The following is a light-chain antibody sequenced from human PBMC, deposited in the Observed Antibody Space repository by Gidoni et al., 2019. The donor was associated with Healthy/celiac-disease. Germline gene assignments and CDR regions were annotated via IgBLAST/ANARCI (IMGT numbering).Light chain of an antibody. CDR3: QQSYSTFWT. Sequence: DIQMTQSPSSLSASVGDRVTITCRASQSISSYLNWYQQKPGKAPKLLIYAASSLQSGVPSRFSGSGSWTDFTLTISSLQPEDFATYYCQQSYSTFWTFXXXTKVEIK. CDR1: QSISSY. V-gene: IGKV1-39*01. CDR2: AAS. J-gene: IGKJ1*01.